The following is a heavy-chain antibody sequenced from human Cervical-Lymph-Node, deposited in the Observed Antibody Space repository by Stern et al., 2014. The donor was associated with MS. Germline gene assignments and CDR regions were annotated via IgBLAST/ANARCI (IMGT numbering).Heavy chain of an antibody. CDR3: ARDPDYDVPTMASKLDQ. CDR1: GFTFGHYA. D-gene: IGHD4-17*01. V-gene: IGHV3-30*04. CDR2: ISYDGSDK. Sequence: VQLLESGGGVVQPGRSLTISCAASGFTFGHYAIHWVRQAPGKGLEWVAVISYDGSDKYYADSVRGRFTISRDNSKNTLSLQMGSLRLDDTAVYYCARDPDYDVPTMASKLDQWGQGTLVTVSS. J-gene: IGHJ4*02.